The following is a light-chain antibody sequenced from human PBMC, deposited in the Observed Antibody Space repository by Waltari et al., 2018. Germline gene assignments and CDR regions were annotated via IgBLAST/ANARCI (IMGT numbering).Light chain of an antibody. CDR1: SCSVPTSYY. J-gene: IGLJ3*02. V-gene: IGLV8-61*01. CDR2: RTN. Sequence: QTVVTQAPSFSVSPGGTVTLTFGLSSCSVPTSYYPSWYQQTPGQTPRTLIYRTNTRPSGVPDRFSGSILGNKAALTITGAQADDESDYYCVLYMGSGMSVFGGGTKLTVL. CDR3: VLYMGSGMSV.